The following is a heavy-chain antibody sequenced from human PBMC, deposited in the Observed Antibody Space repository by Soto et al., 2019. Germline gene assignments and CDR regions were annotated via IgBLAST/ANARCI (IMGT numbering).Heavy chain of an antibody. CDR3: ARAALGYCSSTSCQHYYYGMDV. Sequence: ASETLSLTCTVSGGSISSGGYYWSWIRQHPGKGLEWIGYIYYSGSTYYNPSLKSRVTISVDTSKNQFSLKLSSVTAADTAVYYCARAALGYCSSTSCQHYYYGMDVWGQGTTVTVSS. V-gene: IGHV4-31*03. CDR1: GGSISSGGYY. CDR2: IYYSGST. D-gene: IGHD2-2*01. J-gene: IGHJ6*02.